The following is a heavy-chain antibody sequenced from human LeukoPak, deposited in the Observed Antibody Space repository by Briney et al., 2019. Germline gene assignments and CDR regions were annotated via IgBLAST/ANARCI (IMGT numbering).Heavy chain of an antibody. Sequence: GGSLRLSCAASGFTFSSYWMSWVRQAPGKGLEWVANIKQDGSEKYYVDSVKGRFTISRDNAKNSLYLQMNSLRAEDTAVYYCARVRGYSSYYFDYWGQGTLVTVSS. CDR3: ARVRGYSSYYFDY. D-gene: IGHD6-25*01. CDR2: IKQDGSEK. J-gene: IGHJ4*02. V-gene: IGHV3-7*01. CDR1: GFTFSSYW.